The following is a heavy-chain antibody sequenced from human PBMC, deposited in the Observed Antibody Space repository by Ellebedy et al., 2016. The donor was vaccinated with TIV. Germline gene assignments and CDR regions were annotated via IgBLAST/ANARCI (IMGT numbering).Heavy chain of an antibody. D-gene: IGHD5-18*01. CDR3: AREDENTAMALDY. V-gene: IGHV4-4*02. CDR2: IFHNGST. CDR1: AGSISSSYW. Sequence: MPSETLSLTCAVSAGSISSSYWWTWVRQPPGKGLEWVGQIFHNGSTNYNPSLKSRVTISVDKSKNQFSLKVSSVTAADTAVYFCAREDENTAMALDYWGQGTLVSVSS. J-gene: IGHJ4*02.